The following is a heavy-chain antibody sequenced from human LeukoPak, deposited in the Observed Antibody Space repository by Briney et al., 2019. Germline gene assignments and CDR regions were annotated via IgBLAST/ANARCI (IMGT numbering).Heavy chain of an antibody. CDR1: GGSISSYY. CDR2: IYYSGST. Sequence: PSETLSLTCTVSGGSISSYYWSWIRQPPGKGLEWIGYIYYSGSTNYNPSLKSRVTISVDTSKNQFSLKLSSVTAADTAVYYCARDSGGSQYYYYYMDVWGKGTTVTVSS. D-gene: IGHD1-26*01. CDR3: ARDSGGSQYYYYYMDV. V-gene: IGHV4-59*01. J-gene: IGHJ6*03.